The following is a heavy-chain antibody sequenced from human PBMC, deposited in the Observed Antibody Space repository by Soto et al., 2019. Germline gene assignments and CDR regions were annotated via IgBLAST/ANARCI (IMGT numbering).Heavy chain of an antibody. CDR1: GFTFSTND. Sequence: GASVKVSCKASGFTFSTNDINWVRQAPGQGLQWMGWMNANVDATDSPQEFKGRVTMTWNASISTAYMELSNLKSDDTAVYYCVRDKPHNWFDPWGQGTPVTVSS. V-gene: IGHV1-8*01. CDR2: MNANVDAT. CDR3: VRDKPHNWFDP. J-gene: IGHJ5*02.